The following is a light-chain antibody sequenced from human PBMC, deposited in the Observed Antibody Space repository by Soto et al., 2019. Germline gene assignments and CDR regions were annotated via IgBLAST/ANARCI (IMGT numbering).Light chain of an antibody. V-gene: IGLV2-14*01. CDR3: SSYTSSSTLLYV. CDR1: SSDVGGYNY. J-gene: IGLJ1*01. CDR2: EVS. Sequence: QSVLTQPASVSGSPGQSITISCTGTSSDVGGYNYVSWYQQYPGRVPKLLIYEVSNRPSGVSNRFSGSKSGNTASLTISGLQAEDEADYYCSSYTSSSTLLYVFGTGTKVTAL.